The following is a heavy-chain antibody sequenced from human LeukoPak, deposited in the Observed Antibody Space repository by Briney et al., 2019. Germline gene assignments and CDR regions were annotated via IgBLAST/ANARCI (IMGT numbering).Heavy chain of an antibody. J-gene: IGHJ4*02. D-gene: IGHD6-19*01. CDR2: VYQTGDT. CDR1: GGSMNNYY. Sequence: SETLSLTCTVSGGSMNNYYRSWFRRPPGKGLEWIAYVYQTGDTRYNPSLKSRVSISLDTSKNQFSLQLRSVTATDTAVYYCARHPFSAPFDSWGQGILVTVSS. CDR3: ARHPFSAPFDS. V-gene: IGHV4-59*08.